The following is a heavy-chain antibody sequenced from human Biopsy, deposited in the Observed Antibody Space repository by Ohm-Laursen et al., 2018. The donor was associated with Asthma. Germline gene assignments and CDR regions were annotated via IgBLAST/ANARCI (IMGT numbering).Heavy chain of an antibody. CDR2: VSYDGGVA. J-gene: IGHJ4*02. D-gene: IGHD3-3*01. Sequence: SLRLSCAASGFVFRSHAMHWVRQAPGKGLEWVAVVSYDGGVAHYADSMKGRSTISGDNAKSTLYLQMNRLRTDDTAVYYCAKRRGYSDLTDFDHWGQGTLVTVSS. CDR1: GFVFRSHA. V-gene: IGHV3-30*18. CDR3: AKRRGYSDLTDFDH.